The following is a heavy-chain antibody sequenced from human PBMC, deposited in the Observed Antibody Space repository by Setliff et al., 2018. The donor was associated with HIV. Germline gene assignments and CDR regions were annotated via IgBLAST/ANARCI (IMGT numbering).Heavy chain of an antibody. CDR2: ISAYNGNT. D-gene: IGHD3-22*01. CDR3: VRGVTRDISGYYRDEYFQH. CDR1: GYTFIRHG. V-gene: IGHV1-18*01. Sequence: ASVKVSCKAYGYTFIRHGISWVRQAPGQGLEWMGLISAYNGNTNYAENFQGRVTMTTDTSTRTAYMELRSLRSDDTAVYYCVRGVTRDISGYYRDEYFQHWGQGTPVTVPQ. J-gene: IGHJ1*01.